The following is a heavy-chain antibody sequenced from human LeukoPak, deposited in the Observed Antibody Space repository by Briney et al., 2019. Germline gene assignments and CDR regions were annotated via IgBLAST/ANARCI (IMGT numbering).Heavy chain of an antibody. V-gene: IGHV3-30*14. Sequence: GGSLRLSCAASGFTFSNFAMHWVRQAPGKGLEWVSVISYDGSYKYYADSVKGRFTISRDNSKNTLYLQMNSLRAEDTAVYYCARVYSSGWCDYWGQGTLVTVSS. D-gene: IGHD6-19*01. CDR3: ARVYSSGWCDY. CDR2: ISYDGSYK. J-gene: IGHJ4*02. CDR1: GFTFSNFA.